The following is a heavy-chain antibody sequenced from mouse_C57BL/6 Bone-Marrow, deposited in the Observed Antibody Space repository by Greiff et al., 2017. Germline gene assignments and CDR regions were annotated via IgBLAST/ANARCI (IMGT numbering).Heavy chain of an antibody. CDR3: ARRPTVEDY. V-gene: IGHV1-26*01. Sequence: EVQLQQSGPELVKPGASVKISCKASGYTFTDYYMNWVKQSHGKSLEWIGDINPNNGGTSYNQKFKGKATLTVDKSSSTAYMELRSLTSEDSAVYYCARRPTVEDYWGQGTTLTVSS. D-gene: IGHD1-1*01. CDR1: GYTFTDYY. J-gene: IGHJ2*01. CDR2: INPNNGGT.